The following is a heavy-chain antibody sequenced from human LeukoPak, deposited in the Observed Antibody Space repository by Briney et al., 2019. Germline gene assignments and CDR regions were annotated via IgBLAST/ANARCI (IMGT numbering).Heavy chain of an antibody. CDR3: ARGVAARKDAFDI. CDR1: GGSISSYY. D-gene: IGHD6-6*01. Sequence: SETLSLTCTVSGGSISSYYWSWIRQPPGKGLEWIGYIYYSGSTNYNPPLKSRVTISVDTSKNQFSLKLSSVTAADTAVYYCARGVAARKDAFDIWGQGTMVTVSS. J-gene: IGHJ3*02. V-gene: IGHV4-59*01. CDR2: IYYSGST.